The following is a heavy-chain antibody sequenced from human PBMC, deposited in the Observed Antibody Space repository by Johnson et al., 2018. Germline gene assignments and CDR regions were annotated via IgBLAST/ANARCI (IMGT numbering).Heavy chain of an antibody. Sequence: VQLVQSGGGLVQPGGSLRLSCAASGFTFSSYDMHWVRQATGKGLEWVSAIGTAGDTYYPGSVKGRFTISRENAKNSLYLQMNSLRAGDTAVYYCARGGGCISTSCYYYYYMDVWGKGTTVTVSS. CDR3: ARGGGCISTSCYYYYYMDV. CDR1: GFTFSSYD. V-gene: IGHV3-13*01. CDR2: IGTAGDT. J-gene: IGHJ6*03. D-gene: IGHD2-2*01.